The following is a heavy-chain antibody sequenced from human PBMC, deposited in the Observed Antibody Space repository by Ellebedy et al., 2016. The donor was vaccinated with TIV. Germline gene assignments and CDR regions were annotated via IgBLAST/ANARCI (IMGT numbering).Heavy chain of an antibody. CDR1: SGSISGYY. CDR2: MYDSEHI. V-gene: IGHV4-59*01. Sequence: GSLRLXXTVSSGSISGYYWNWIRQPPGKGLEWIGYMYDSEHIDYNPSLRSRVTLSIDTSKNQFSLKLSSVTAVDTAVYYCARSKKGDSSGWYFWFDPWGQGTLVTVSS. D-gene: IGHD6-19*01. J-gene: IGHJ5*02. CDR3: ARSKKGDSSGWYFWFDP.